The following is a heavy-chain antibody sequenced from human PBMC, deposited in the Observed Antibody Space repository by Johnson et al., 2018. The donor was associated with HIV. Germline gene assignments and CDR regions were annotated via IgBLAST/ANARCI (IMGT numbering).Heavy chain of an antibody. CDR3: ARGIMITFGGVIPNDAFDI. Sequence: VQLVESGGGLVQPGGSLRLSCAASGFTFSSYAMSWVRQAPGKGLEWVSGINWNGGSTGYADSVKGRFTISRDNAKNSLYLQMNSLRAEDTALYYCARGIMITFGGVIPNDAFDIWGQGTMVTVSS. J-gene: IGHJ3*02. V-gene: IGHV3-20*04. CDR2: INWNGGST. CDR1: GFTFSSYA. D-gene: IGHD3-16*02.